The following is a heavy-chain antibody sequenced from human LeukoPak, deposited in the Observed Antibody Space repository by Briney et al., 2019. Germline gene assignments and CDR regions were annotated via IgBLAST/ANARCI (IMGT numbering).Heavy chain of an antibody. CDR1: GFTFSSYA. Sequence: GRSLRLSCAASGFTFSSYAMHWVRQAPGKGLEWVAVISYDGSNKYYADSVKGRFTISRDNSKNTLYLQMNSLRAEDTAVYYYARDSAYSGYDHAFDIWGQGTMVTVSS. CDR3: ARDSAYSGYDHAFDI. V-gene: IGHV3-30*04. D-gene: IGHD5-12*01. CDR2: ISYDGSNK. J-gene: IGHJ3*02.